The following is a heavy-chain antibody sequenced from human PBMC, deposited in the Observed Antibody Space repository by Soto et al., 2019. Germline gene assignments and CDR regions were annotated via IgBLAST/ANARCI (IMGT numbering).Heavy chain of an antibody. CDR1: GYTFTSYD. CDR3: ARDRKWVDP. CDR2: MSTSNGNT. Sequence: QVQLVQSGAEVKKPGASVKVSCKASGYTFTSYDISWVRQAPGQGLEWMGWMSTSNGNTNYAQKLQGRVTMTTDTSTSTANMELRSLSPADTSVYFCARDRKWVDPWGQGTLVTVS. J-gene: IGHJ5*02. V-gene: IGHV1-18*01.